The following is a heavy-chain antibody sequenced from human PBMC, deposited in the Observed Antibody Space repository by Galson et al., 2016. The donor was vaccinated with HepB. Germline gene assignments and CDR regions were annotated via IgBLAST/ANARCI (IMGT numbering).Heavy chain of an antibody. CDR3: AKVDEASSGYIDY. J-gene: IGHJ4*02. V-gene: IGHV3-23*01. CDR2: ISGSGGST. Sequence: SPRLSCAASAFTFSSYAMSWVRQAPGKGLEWVSAISGSGGSTYYADSVKGRFTISRDNSKNTLYLQMNSLRAEDTAVYYCAKVDEASSGYIDYWGQGTLVTVSS. CDR1: AFTFSSYA. D-gene: IGHD3-22*01.